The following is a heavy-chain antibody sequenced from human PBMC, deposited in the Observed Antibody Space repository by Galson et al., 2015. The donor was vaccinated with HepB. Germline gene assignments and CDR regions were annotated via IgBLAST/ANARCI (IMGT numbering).Heavy chain of an antibody. CDR1: GFSLSSYN. V-gene: IGHV3-48*01. Sequence: SLRLSCAASGFSLSSYNMNWVRQAPGKGLEWISYINSVSSHIYYADSVMGRFIISRDNAKDSLYLQMNSLRAEDTAVYYCARESATYARRRFEDHWGEGTLFTVSS. CDR3: ARESATYARRRFEDH. J-gene: IGHJ4*02. D-gene: IGHD3-3*01. CDR2: INSVSSHI.